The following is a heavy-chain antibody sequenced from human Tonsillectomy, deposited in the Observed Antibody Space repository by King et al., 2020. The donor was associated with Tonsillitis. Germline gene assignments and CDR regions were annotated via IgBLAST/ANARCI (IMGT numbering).Heavy chain of an antibody. Sequence: VQLMESGGGLIQPGGSLRLSCAASGFSVSSNYMSWVRQAPGKGLEWVSVIYTAGSTYFADSVEGRFTISRDHSKNTLYLQMNSLRAEDTAVYYCARGGHYYYDSGGYDAFDIWGQGTMVTVSS. J-gene: IGHJ3*02. D-gene: IGHD3-22*01. CDR1: GFSVSSNY. V-gene: IGHV3-53*01. CDR3: ARGGHYYYDSGGYDAFDI. CDR2: IYTAGST.